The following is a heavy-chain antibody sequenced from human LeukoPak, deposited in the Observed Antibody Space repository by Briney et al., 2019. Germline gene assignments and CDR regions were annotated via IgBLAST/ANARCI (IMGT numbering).Heavy chain of an antibody. Sequence: SVKVSCKASGGTFSSYTISWVRQAPGQGLEWMGRIIPILGIANHAQKFQGRVTINEHKSTSTAYLELSNQRSEGRGDYYCARGAAAGTGNYWGQGTLVTVSS. V-gene: IGHV1-69*02. D-gene: IGHD6-13*01. CDR3: ARGAAAGTGNY. CDR2: IIPILGIA. CDR1: GGTFSSYT. J-gene: IGHJ4*02.